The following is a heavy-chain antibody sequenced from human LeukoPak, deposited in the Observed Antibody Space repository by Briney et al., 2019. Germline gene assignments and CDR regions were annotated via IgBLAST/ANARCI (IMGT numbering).Heavy chain of an antibody. Sequence: GGSLRLSCAASGFTFSSYSMNWVRQAPGKGLEWVSYISSSSSTIYYEDSVKGRFTISGDNAKNSLYLQMNSLRAEDTAVYYCARVKTVNIVAPIKFKEGWRFDPWGQGTLVTVSS. V-gene: IGHV3-48*01. CDR3: ARVKTVNIVAPIKFKEGWRFDP. CDR1: GFTFSSYS. J-gene: IGHJ5*02. CDR2: ISSSSSTI. D-gene: IGHD5-12*01.